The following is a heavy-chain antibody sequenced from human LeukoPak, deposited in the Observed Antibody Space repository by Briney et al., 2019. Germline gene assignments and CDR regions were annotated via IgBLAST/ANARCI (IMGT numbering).Heavy chain of an antibody. Sequence: ASVKVSCKASGYTFTGYYMHWVRQAPGQGLEWMGWINPNSGGANYAQKFQGRVTMTRDTSISTAYMELSRLRSDDTAVYYCARDQSTIFGVVTIDYWGQGTLVTVSS. CDR3: ARDQSTIFGVVTIDY. J-gene: IGHJ4*02. CDR2: INPNSGGA. V-gene: IGHV1-2*02. CDR1: GYTFTGYY. D-gene: IGHD3-3*01.